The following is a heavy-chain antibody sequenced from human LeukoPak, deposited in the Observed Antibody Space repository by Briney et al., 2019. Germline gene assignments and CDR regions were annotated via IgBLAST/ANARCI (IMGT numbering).Heavy chain of an antibody. CDR3: AKGEQWLVNAFDI. CDR2: ISGSGGST. J-gene: IGHJ3*02. CDR1: GFTFSSYA. D-gene: IGHD6-19*01. V-gene: IGHV3-23*01. Sequence: GGSLRLSCAASGFTFSSYAMSWVRQAPGKGLEWVSAISGSGGSTYYADSVEGRFTISRDNSKNTLYLQMNSLRAEDTAVYYCAKGEQWLVNAFDIWGQGTMVTVSS.